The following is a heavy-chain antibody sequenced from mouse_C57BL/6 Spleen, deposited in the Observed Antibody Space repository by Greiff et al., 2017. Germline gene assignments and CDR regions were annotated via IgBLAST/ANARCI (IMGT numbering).Heavy chain of an antibody. CDR3: TRRSNYWFAY. J-gene: IGHJ3*01. CDR2: FHPYNDDN. Sequence: VQLQQSGAELVKPGASVKMSCKASGYTFTTYPIEWMKQNHGKRLEWIGNFHPYNDDNKYNEKFKCKATLTVEKSSSTVYLELSRLTSDDSAVYYCTRRSNYWFAYWGQGTLVTVAA. D-gene: IGHD2-5*01. V-gene: IGHV1-47*01. CDR1: GYTFTTYP.